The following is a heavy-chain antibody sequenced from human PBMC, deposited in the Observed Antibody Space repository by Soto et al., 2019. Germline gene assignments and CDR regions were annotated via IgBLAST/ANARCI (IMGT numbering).Heavy chain of an antibody. V-gene: IGHV4-31*03. D-gene: IGHD3-3*01. CDR3: ARDRLNYDFWSGYYPV. Sequence: SETLSLTCTVSGGSISSGGYYWSWIRQHPGKGLEWIGYIYYSGSTYYNPSLKSRVTISVDTSKNQFSLKLSSVTAADTAVYYCARDRLNYDFWSGYYPVWGQGTTVTVSS. CDR2: IYYSGST. CDR1: GGSISSGGYY. J-gene: IGHJ6*02.